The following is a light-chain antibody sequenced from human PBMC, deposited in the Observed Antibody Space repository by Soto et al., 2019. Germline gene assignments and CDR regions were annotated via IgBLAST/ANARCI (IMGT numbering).Light chain of an antibody. Sequence: DIVLTQSPGTLSLSPGERATLSCRASQSVLNNYLAWFQQRPGQAPRLLIYGISNRPTGIPDRFSGSGSGTDFTLTISRLEPEDFAVDYCQQFGASPWTFGQGTKVEIK. CDR2: GIS. CDR1: QSVLNNY. J-gene: IGKJ1*01. V-gene: IGKV3-20*01. CDR3: QQFGASPWT.